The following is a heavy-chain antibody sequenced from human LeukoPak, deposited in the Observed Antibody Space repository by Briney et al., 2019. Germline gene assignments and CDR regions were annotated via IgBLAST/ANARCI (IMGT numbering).Heavy chain of an antibody. CDR3: AIYGPASRDGLDI. V-gene: IGHV3-11*01. D-gene: IGHD3-10*01. CDR1: GFTFSSYA. Sequence: PGGSLRLSCAASGFTFSSYAMSWIRQAPGKGLEWVSYISYSGSTIYYADSVKGRFTIFRDNAKNSLYLQMNSLRAEDTAVYYCAIYGPASRDGLDIWGQGTMVTVSS. J-gene: IGHJ3*02. CDR2: ISYSGSTI.